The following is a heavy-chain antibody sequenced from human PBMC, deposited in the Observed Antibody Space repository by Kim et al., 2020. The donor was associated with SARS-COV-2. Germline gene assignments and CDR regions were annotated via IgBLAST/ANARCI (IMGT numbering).Heavy chain of an antibody. D-gene: IGHD2-21*02. CDR1: GGSISSGDYY. CDR3: ARGPPIGGGDCYSH. J-gene: IGHJ4*02. CDR2: IYYTGSR. V-gene: IGHV4-30-4*08. Sequence: SETLSLTCTVSGGSISSGDYYWSWIRQPPGKGLEWIGYIYYTGSRHYNPSLNRRVTLSIDTSKNQFSLKLSSVTAADTAGYYCARGPPIGGGDCYSHWGQGTLVTVSS.